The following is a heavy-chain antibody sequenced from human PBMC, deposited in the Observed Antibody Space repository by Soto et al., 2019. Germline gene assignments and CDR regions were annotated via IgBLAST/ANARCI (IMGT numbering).Heavy chain of an antibody. V-gene: IGHV6-1*01. CDR3: VLYAGGSGWYYYFDF. Sequence: SQTLSLTCAISGESVSSNSAAWNWIRQSPSRGLEWLGRTYYRSKWYNDYAVSVKSRITINPDTAKNQFSVQLNSVTPEDTAVYYCVLYAGGSGWYYYFDFWAQGNLVTVSS. J-gene: IGHJ4*02. CDR1: GESVSSNSAA. D-gene: IGHD6-13*01. CDR2: TYYRSKWYN.